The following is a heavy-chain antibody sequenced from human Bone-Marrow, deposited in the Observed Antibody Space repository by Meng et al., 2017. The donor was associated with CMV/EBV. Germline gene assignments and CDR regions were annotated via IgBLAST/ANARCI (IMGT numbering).Heavy chain of an antibody. J-gene: IGHJ6*04. D-gene: IGHD3-3*01. CDR3: ASSKYYDLWSGYYRFDYYGMDV. CDR1: GFTVSSNH. CDR2: IYSGGST. Sequence: GGSLRLSCAASGFTVSSNHMSWVRQAPGKGLEWVSVIYSGGSTYFAVSVKDRFTISRDNSKNTLYLQMNSLRAEDTAVYYFASSKYYDLWSGYYRFDYYGMDVCGEGGTVTVSS. V-gene: IGHV3-53*01.